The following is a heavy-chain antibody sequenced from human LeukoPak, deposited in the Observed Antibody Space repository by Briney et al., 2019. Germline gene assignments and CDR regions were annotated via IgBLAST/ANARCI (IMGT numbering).Heavy chain of an antibody. J-gene: IGHJ6*03. CDR3: ARLKFYDSTGYSPGHYMDV. V-gene: IGHV4-4*07. CDR2: LYPGVST. D-gene: IGHD3-22*01. Sequence: SQTLSLTCTVSGGPIYSYYWSWIRQTAGRGREWIGRLYPGVSTDYNPSLKSRVTMSVDTSKSQFALKLSAVTAADTAVYYCARLKFYDSTGYSPGHYMDVWGKGTTVTVSS. CDR1: GGPIYSYY.